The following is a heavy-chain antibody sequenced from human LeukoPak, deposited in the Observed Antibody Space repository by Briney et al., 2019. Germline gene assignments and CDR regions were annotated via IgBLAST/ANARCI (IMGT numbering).Heavy chain of an antibody. CDR2: VSSSSSYI. CDR3: AREVTAMVLVG. CDR1: GFTFSSYS. D-gene: IGHD5-18*01. V-gene: IGHV3-21*01. J-gene: IGHJ4*02. Sequence: GGSLRLSCAASGFTFSSYSMNWVRQAPGKGLEWVSSVSSSSSYIYYADSVKGRFTISRDNAKNSLYLQMNSLRAEDTAVYYCAREVTAMVLVGWGQGTLVTVSS.